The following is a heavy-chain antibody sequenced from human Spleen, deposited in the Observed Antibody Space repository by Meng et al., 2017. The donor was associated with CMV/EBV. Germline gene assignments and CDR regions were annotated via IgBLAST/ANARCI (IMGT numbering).Heavy chain of an antibody. CDR3: ARSTPAAAAFDY. CDR1: GGSISSGDYY. V-gene: IGHV4-30-4*08. D-gene: IGHD6-13*01. J-gene: IGHJ4*02. CDR2: IYYSGST. Sequence: QVHLRESGTGLVKPSQTLSLPCTVSGGSISSGDYYWSWIRQPPGKGLEWIGYIYYSGSTYYNPSLKSRVTISVDTSKNQFSLKLSSVTAADTAMYYCARSTPAAAAFDYWGQGTLVTVSS.